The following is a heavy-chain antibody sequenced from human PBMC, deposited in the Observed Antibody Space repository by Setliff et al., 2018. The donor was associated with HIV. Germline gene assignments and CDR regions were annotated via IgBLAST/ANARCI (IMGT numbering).Heavy chain of an antibody. CDR2: IGTYNGDT. Sequence: ASVKVSCKASGYTSTSSGITWVRQAPGQGLEWMGWIGTYNGDTNYAQKFQGRVTMTTDTSTSTAYMELRSLISDDTAVYYCAREGLWFGDRGYYMDVWGTGTAVTVS. D-gene: IGHD3-10*01. CDR3: AREGLWFGDRGYYMDV. J-gene: IGHJ6*03. V-gene: IGHV1-18*01. CDR1: GYTSTSSG.